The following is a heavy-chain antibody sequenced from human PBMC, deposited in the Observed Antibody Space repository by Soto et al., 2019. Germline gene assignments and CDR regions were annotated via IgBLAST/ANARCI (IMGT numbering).Heavy chain of an antibody. Sequence: QVQLVQSVAEVIKPGASVKISCKASGYSFTNNYINWVRQAPGQGLEWVGLLNPRGDSTTYAQNCQGRITLTRNTSTRTVYVELISLRADDTAADYCARVYWRVRPDDVWNCYYDYRGQGTQVTGSS. J-gene: IGHJ4*02. D-gene: IGHD2-8*02. CDR1: GYSFTNNY. CDR2: LNPRGDST. CDR3: ARVYWRVRPDDVWNCYYDY. V-gene: IGHV1-46*01.